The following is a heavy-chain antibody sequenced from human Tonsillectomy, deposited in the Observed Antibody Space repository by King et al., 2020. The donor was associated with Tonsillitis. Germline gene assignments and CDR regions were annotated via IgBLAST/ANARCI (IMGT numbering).Heavy chain of an antibody. D-gene: IGHD3-9*01. V-gene: IGHV1-2*02. Sequence: QLVQSGAEVKKPGASVKVSCKASGYTFTDYYMYWVRQAPGQGLEWMGWINPNSGDTSYAQKLQGRGTMTRDTSLSTAYMERSRLISDDTAVYYCARVAYYHNREYFQHCGQGTLVTVSS. CDR2: INPNSGDT. CDR1: GYTFTDYY. CDR3: ARVAYYHNREYFQH. J-gene: IGHJ1*01.